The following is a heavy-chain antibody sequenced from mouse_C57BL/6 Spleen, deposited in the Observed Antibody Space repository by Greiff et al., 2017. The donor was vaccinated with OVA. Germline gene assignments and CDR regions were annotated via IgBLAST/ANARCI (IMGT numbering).Heavy chain of an antibody. CDR3: ARHEDYGSRYYFDD. CDR2: FYPGSGSI. J-gene: IGHJ2*01. CDR1: GYTFTEYS. V-gene: IGHV1-62-2*01. D-gene: IGHD1-1*01. Sequence: QVQLQQSGAELVKPGASVKLSCKASGYTFTEYSIHWVKQRPGQGLEWIGWFYPGSGSIKYNENFKDKATLTAAKSSSTVYMELSSLTSEDSAVSFCARHEDYGSRYYFDDWGPGTTLTVSS.